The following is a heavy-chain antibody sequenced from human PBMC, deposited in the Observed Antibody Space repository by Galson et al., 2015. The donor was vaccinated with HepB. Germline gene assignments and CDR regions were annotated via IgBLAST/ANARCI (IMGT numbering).Heavy chain of an antibody. J-gene: IGHJ6*02. Sequence: SVKVSCKASGYTFTSYAMHWVRQAPGQRLEWMGWINAGNGNTKYSQKFQGRVTITRDTSASTAYMELSSLRSEDTAVYYCARDLVRRGYVDIVATTIGGMDVWGQGTTVTVSS. CDR2: INAGNGNT. V-gene: IGHV1-3*01. CDR1: GYTFTSYA. D-gene: IGHD5-12*01. CDR3: ARDLVRRGYVDIVATTIGGMDV.